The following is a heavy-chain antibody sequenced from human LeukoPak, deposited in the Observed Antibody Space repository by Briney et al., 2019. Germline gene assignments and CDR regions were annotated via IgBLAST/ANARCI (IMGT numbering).Heavy chain of an antibody. J-gene: IGHJ5*02. CDR1: GYTFTSYG. V-gene: IGHV1-18*01. CDR3: ARVRQTFYDILTGYYPNWFDP. Sequence: ASVKVSCTASGYTFTSYGISWVRQTPGQGLEWMGWISAYNGNTNYAQKLQGRVTMTTDTSTSTAYMELRSLRSDDTAVYYCARVRQTFYDILTGYYPNWFDPWGQGTLVTVSS. D-gene: IGHD3-9*01. CDR2: ISAYNGNT.